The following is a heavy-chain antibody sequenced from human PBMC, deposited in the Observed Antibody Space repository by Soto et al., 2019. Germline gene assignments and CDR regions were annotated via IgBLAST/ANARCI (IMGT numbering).Heavy chain of an antibody. CDR2: ISGSGGST. J-gene: IGHJ4*02. V-gene: IGHV3-23*01. CDR3: VKDTPAWRQVWGYDY. Sequence: GGSLRLSCAASGFTFSSYAMSWVRQAPGKGLEWVSAISGSGGSTYYADSVKGRFTISRDNSENTLYLQMNGLRAEDTAVYYCVKDTPAWRQVWGYDYWGQGALVTVSS. D-gene: IGHD5-18*01. CDR1: GFTFSSYA.